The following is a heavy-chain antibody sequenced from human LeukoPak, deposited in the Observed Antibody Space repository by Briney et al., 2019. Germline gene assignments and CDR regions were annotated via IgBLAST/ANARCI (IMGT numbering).Heavy chain of an antibody. V-gene: IGHV4-30-2*01. D-gene: IGHD2-2*01. CDR3: ARADIVVVPPRPPSPDAFDI. Sequence: SETLSLTCTVSGGSISSGGYYWSWIRQPPGKGLEWIGYIYHSGSTYYNPSLKSRVTISVDRSKNQFSLKLSSVTAADTAVYYCARADIVVVPPRPPSPDAFDIWGQGTMVTVSS. J-gene: IGHJ3*02. CDR1: GGSISSGGYY. CDR2: IYHSGST.